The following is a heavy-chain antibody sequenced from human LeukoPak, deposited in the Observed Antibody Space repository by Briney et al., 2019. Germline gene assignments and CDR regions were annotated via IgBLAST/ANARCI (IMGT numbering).Heavy chain of an antibody. V-gene: IGHV3-48*04. CDR1: GFTFSSYN. CDR3: AHYSSSITY. Sequence: PGRSLRLSCAASGFTFSSYNMNWVRQAPGKGLEWVSYISSSSSTIYYADSVKGRFTISRDNAKNSLYLQMNSLRAEDTAVYYCAHYSSSITYWGQGTLVTVSS. D-gene: IGHD6-13*01. J-gene: IGHJ4*02. CDR2: ISSSSSTI.